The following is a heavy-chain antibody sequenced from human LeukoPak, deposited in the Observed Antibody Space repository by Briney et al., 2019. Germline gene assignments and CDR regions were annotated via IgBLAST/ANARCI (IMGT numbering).Heavy chain of an antibody. CDR1: GFTFSSYS. Sequence: GGSLRLSCAASGFTFSSYSMNWVRQAPGKGLEWVSSISSSSSYIYYADSVKGRFTISRDNAKNLLYLQMNSLRAEDTAVFYCAREGQGYYYYNMDVWGKGTMVIVSS. CDR2: ISSSSSYI. J-gene: IGHJ6*03. V-gene: IGHV3-21*01. CDR3: AREGQGYYYYNMDV.